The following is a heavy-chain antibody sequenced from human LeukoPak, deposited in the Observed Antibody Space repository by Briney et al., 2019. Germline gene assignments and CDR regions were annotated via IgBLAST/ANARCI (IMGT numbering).Heavy chain of an antibody. Sequence: PWGSLRLSCAASGFTFSSYGMHWVRPAPGKGLEWMAVISYDGSNKYYADSVKGRFTISRDNSKNTLYLQMNSLRAEDTAVYYCAGKGSGILDPFDYWGQGTLVTVSS. D-gene: IGHD3-10*01. CDR2: ISYDGSNK. CDR3: AGKGSGILDPFDY. CDR1: GFTFSSYG. V-gene: IGHV3-30*03. J-gene: IGHJ4*02.